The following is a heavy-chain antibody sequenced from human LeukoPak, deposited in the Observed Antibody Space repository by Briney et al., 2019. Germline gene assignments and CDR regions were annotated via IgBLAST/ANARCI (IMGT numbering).Heavy chain of an antibody. CDR2: ISGSGGST. Sequence: GGTLRLSCAASGFTFSSYGMSWVRQAPGKGLERVSAISGSGGSTYYADSVKGRFTISRDNSKNTLYLQMNSLRAEDTAVYYCAKGSGTFFDYWGQGTLVTVSS. V-gene: IGHV3-23*01. CDR1: GFTFSSYG. D-gene: IGHD3-10*01. J-gene: IGHJ4*02. CDR3: AKGSGTFFDY.